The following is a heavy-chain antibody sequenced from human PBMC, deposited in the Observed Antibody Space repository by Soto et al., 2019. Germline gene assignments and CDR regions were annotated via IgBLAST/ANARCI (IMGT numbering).Heavy chain of an antibody. CDR1: GYSITAGGYY. V-gene: IGHV4-31*03. D-gene: IGHD6-19*01. Sequence: SETLSLTCFVSGYSITAGGYYWSWIRHHPGKGLEWIGSFYSSGSIIYDPSLRSRVSVSGDTSSNQFSMSLTSVTAADTARYYCARMYSSGSGWFHPWGQGTLVTVSS. CDR2: FYSSGSI. J-gene: IGHJ5*02. CDR3: ARMYSSGSGWFHP.